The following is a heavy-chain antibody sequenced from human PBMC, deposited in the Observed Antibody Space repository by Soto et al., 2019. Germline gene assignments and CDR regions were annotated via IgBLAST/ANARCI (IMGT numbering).Heavy chain of an antibody. Sequence: TLSVTCTVSGGSISSGGYYWTWIRQHPGKGLEWIGCIYFSGSNYYNPSLKNRVTISVDRSKNQFSLRLSSMTAADTAVYYCVRDLSSPPHYLYLLAVCGQRTTVTVSS. CDR2: IYFSGSN. CDR1: GGSISSGGYY. D-gene: IGHD1-26*01. V-gene: IGHV4-31*03. J-gene: IGHJ6*02. CDR3: VRDLSSPPHYLYLLAV.